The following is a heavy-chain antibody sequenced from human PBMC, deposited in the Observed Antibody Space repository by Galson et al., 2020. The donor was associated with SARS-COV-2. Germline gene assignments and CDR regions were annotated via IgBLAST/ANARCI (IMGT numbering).Heavy chain of an antibody. V-gene: IGHV3-33*01. CDR2: IWYDGSNK. D-gene: IGHD3-10*01. CDR3: ARDQVHYYGSGSYLWSYYGMDV. Sequence: GESLKISCAASGFTFSSYGMHWVRQAPGKGLEWVAVIWYDGSNKYYADSVKGRFTISRDNSKNTLYLQMNSLRAEDTAVYYCARDQVHYYGSGSYLWSYYGMDVWGQGTTVTVSS. CDR1: GFTFSSYG. J-gene: IGHJ6*02.